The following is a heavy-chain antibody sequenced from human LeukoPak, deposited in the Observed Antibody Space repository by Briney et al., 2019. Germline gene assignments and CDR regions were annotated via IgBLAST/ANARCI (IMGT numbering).Heavy chain of an antibody. CDR3: ARDHYGGFYYFDY. CDR2: LYYSGNT. CDR1: GGSISSSRYY. J-gene: IGHJ4*02. Sequence: SETLSLTCTVSGGSISSSRYYWGWIRQPPGKGLEWIGSLYYSGNTYYNPSLKSRVTISVDTSKNQFSLKLSSVTAADTAVYYCARDHYGGFYYFDYWGQGTLVTVSS. V-gene: IGHV4-39*07. D-gene: IGHD2-21*01.